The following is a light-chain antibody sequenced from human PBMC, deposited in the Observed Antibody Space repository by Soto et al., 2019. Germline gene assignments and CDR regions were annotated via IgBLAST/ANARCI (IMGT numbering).Light chain of an antibody. Sequence: EIVMTQSPATLSVSPGERATLSCRASQNVNSNLAWYQQRPGQAPRLLIYGASTRATDIPARFSGSGPGTEFTLTISSLQSEDFAVYYCQQYNNWLYTFGQGTKLEIK. CDR2: GAS. CDR1: QNVNSN. CDR3: QQYNNWLYT. J-gene: IGKJ2*01. V-gene: IGKV3-15*01.